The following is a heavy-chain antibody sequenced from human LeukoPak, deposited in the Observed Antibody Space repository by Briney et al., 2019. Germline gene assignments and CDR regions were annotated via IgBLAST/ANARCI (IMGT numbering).Heavy chain of an antibody. CDR1: GFTFSSYG. J-gene: IGHJ4*02. CDR3: AKDRDRFENLDC. D-gene: IGHD3-10*01. CDR2: IYYDGSIK. Sequence: PGGSLRLSCAASGFTFSSYGMHWVRQAPGKGLEWVAVIYYDGSIKYYADSVKGRFTISRDNSKNTLSLQMNSLRADDTAVYYCAKDRDRFENLDCWGQGTLVTVSS. V-gene: IGHV3-33*06.